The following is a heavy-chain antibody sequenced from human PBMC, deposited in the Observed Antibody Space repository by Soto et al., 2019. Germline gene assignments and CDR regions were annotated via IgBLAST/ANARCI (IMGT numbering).Heavy chain of an antibody. CDR3: ARQGSNGAYYYYGMDV. V-gene: IGHV5-51*01. Sequence: GESLKISCKGSGYRFSSYWIAWARQMPGKGLEWMGIIYPGDSDTRYSPSFEGQVTTSADKSNSTAYLQWSSLKASDTAMYYCARQGSNGAYYYYGMDVWGQGTTVTVSS. CDR1: GYRFSSYW. D-gene: IGHD3-16*01. CDR2: IYPGDSDT. J-gene: IGHJ6*02.